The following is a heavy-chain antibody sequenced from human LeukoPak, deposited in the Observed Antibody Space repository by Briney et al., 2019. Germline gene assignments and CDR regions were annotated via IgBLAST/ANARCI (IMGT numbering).Heavy chain of an antibody. V-gene: IGHV4-34*01. CDR2: INHSGAT. CDR1: GGAFSGSG. D-gene: IGHD4-17*01. J-gene: IGHJ4*02. CDR3: AASRRAYASRVTNWSSFSFDY. Sequence: SETLTSTCGVHGGAFSGSGWSWIRQPPGKGLERIGEINHSGATNYNPSLKSRVTISVDTSKNQFSLKLSTVTAAERAVYYCAASRRAYASRVTNWSSFSFDYWGQGTLVTVSS.